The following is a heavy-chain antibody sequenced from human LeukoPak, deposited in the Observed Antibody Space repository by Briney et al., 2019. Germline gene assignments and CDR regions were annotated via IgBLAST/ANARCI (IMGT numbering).Heavy chain of an antibody. V-gene: IGHV1-18*01. J-gene: IGHJ4*02. CDR1: GYTFTSYG. D-gene: IGHD3-10*01. CDR3: ARDDRYGSGSYYSY. CDR2: ISAYNGNT. Sequence: ASVKVSCKASGYTFTSYGISWVRQAPGQGLEWMGWISAYNGNTNYAQKLQGRVTMTTDTSTSTAYMELRSLRSDDTAVYCCARDDRYGSGSYYSYWGQGTLVTVSS.